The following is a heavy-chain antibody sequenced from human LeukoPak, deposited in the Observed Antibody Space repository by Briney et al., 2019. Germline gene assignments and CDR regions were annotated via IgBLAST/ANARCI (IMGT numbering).Heavy chain of an antibody. Sequence: GGSLRPSCAASGFAATRVYMSCVRHAPGKGLEWGSVIYSGVETYYTDSVKGRFTISRDNSKNTLYLQMNSLRAEDTAIYYCARSSLHLGELALYDCWGQGTLVTVSS. CDR1: GFAATRVY. D-gene: IGHD3-16*02. J-gene: IGHJ4*02. V-gene: IGHV3-53*01. CDR2: IYSGVET. CDR3: ARSSLHLGELALYDC.